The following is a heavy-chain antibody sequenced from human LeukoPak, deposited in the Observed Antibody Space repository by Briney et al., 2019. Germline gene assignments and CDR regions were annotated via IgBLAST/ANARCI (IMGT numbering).Heavy chain of an antibody. D-gene: IGHD6-25*01. J-gene: IGHJ6*02. CDR2: IYYSGST. CDR3: ARVGSAGMDV. CDR1: GDSISSYY. Sequence: SETPSLTCTVSGDSISSYYWSWIRQPPGKGLEWIGYIYYSGSTNYNPSLKSRVTISVDTSKNQFSQKLSSVTAADTAVYYCARVGSAGMDVWGQGTTVTVSS. V-gene: IGHV4-59*01.